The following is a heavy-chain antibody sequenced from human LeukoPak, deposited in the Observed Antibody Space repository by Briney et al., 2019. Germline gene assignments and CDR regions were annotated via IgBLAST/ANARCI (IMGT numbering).Heavy chain of an antibody. J-gene: IGHJ4*02. Sequence: GGSLRLSCVASGFIFGDYWMRWVRQAPGKGMEWVATINQNVGMKYYVDSVKGRFTISRDNAKTSLFLQMNSLRIDDTAMYYCTRTVNSASDFWGQGTLVTVSS. V-gene: IGHV3-7*03. CDR1: GFIFGDYW. CDR2: INQNVGMK. CDR3: TRTVNSASDF. D-gene: IGHD4-23*01.